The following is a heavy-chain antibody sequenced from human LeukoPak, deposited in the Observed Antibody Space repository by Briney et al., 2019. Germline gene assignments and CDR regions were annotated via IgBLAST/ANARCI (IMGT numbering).Heavy chain of an antibody. Sequence: ASVKVSCKASGYTFTGYYMHWVRQATGQGLEWMGWINPNSDGTNYAQKFQGRVTMTRDTSISTAYMELSRLRSDDTAVYYCARVTGHYYDSSGYYDDYWGQGTLVTVSS. CDR3: ARVTGHYYDSSGYYDDY. V-gene: IGHV1-2*02. CDR1: GYTFTGYY. D-gene: IGHD3-22*01. CDR2: INPNSDGT. J-gene: IGHJ4*02.